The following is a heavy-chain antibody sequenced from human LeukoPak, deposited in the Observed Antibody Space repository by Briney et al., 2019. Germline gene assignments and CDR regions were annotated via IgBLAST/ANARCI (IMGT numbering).Heavy chain of an antibody. CDR1: GLTFSSYA. CDR2: ISYDGSNK. V-gene: IGHV3-30*04. J-gene: IGHJ4*02. D-gene: IGHD6-13*01. Sequence: GGSLRLSCAASGLTFSSYAMHWVRQAPGKGLEWVAVISYDGSNKYYAHSVKGRFTISRDNSKNTLYLQMNSLRAEDTAVYYCARDLRASIAAAGTLDYWGQGTLATVSS. CDR3: ARDLRASIAAAGTLDY.